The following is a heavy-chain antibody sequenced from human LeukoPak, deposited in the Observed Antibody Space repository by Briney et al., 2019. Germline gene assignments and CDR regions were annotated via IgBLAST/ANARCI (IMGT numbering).Heavy chain of an antibody. J-gene: IGHJ3*02. CDR1: GFTVSSNY. D-gene: IGHD3-10*01. Sequence: GGSLRLSCAASGFTVSSNYMSWVRQAPGKGLEWVSVIYSGGSTYYADSVKGRFTISRDNSKSTLYLQMNSLRAEDTAVYYCAREDGSGSDAFDIWGQGTMVTVSS. CDR3: AREDGSGSDAFDI. V-gene: IGHV3-53*01. CDR2: IYSGGST.